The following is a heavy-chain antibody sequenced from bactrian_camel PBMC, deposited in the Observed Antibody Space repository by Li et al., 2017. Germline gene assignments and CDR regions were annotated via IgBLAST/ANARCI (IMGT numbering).Heavy chain of an antibody. CDR1: GYPDYNYC. CDR3: AAGVAPGLGISQYGY. Sequence: QVQLMESGGGSVQSGGSLTLSCAALGYPDYNYCMGWFRQAPGKEREGVAAINGDGSTNYADSVKGRFTISRDNAKNALSLQLNSLKSEDTAMYYCAAGVAPGLGISQYGYWGQGTQVTVS. CDR2: INGDGST. D-gene: IGHD1*01. J-gene: IGHJ4*01. V-gene: IGHV3S53*01.